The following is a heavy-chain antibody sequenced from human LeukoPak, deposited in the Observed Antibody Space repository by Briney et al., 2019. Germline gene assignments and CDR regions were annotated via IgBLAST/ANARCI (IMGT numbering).Heavy chain of an antibody. CDR1: GFTVSSNS. D-gene: IGHD1-14*01. CDR2: IYSDNT. J-gene: IGHJ6*03. CDR3: ARDPEQWAETKYFYYNMDV. V-gene: IGHV3-66*03. Sequence: GGSLRLSCTVSGFTVSSNSMSWVRQAPGKGLEWVSFIYSDNTHYSDSVKGRFTISRDNSKNTLYLQMNGLRAEDTAVYYCARDPEQWAETKYFYYNMDVWGKGTTVTVSS.